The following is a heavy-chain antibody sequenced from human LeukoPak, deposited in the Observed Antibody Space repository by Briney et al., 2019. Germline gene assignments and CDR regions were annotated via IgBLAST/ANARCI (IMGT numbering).Heavy chain of an antibody. CDR1: GFTFSDYY. Sequence: GGALRLSCAASGFTFSDYYMSWIRPAPGEGLGGVSYICSSGSTIYYADSVKGRFTISRDNAKNSLYLQMNSLRAEDMALYYCASGYSSSWNRYYFDYWGQGTLVTVSS. V-gene: IGHV3-11*01. CDR3: ASGYSSSWNRYYFDY. CDR2: ICSSGSTI. D-gene: IGHD6-13*01. J-gene: IGHJ4*02.